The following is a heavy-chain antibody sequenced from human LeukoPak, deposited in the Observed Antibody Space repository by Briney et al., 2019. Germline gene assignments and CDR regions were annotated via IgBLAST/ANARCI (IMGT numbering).Heavy chain of an antibody. Sequence: KPSETLSLTCTVSGGSISSSSYYWGWIRQPPGKGLEWIVSIYYSGSTYYNPSLKSRVTISVDTSKNQFSLKLSSVTAADTAVYYCARHCTNGVCYTDFDYWGQGTLVTVSS. V-gene: IGHV4-39*01. CDR3: ARHCTNGVCYTDFDY. D-gene: IGHD2-8*01. J-gene: IGHJ4*02. CDR2: IYYSGST. CDR1: GGSISSSSYY.